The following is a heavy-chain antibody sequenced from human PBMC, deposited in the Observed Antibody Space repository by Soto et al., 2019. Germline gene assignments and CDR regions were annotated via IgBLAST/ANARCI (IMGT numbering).Heavy chain of an antibody. CDR2: IGAGGRST. CDR3: AKCRPGMDV. J-gene: IGHJ6*02. Sequence: PGGSLRLSCAPSGFTFSNYAMSWVRQAPGKGLQWVSAIGAGGRSTYYADSVKGRFTISRDNSKNTLYLQMNNLRAEDTAVYYCAKCRPGMDVWGQGTTVTVSS. V-gene: IGHV3-23*01. CDR1: GFTFSNYA.